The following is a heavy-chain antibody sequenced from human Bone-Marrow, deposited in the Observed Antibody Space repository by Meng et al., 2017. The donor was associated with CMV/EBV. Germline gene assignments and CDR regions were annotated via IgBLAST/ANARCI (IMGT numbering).Heavy chain of an antibody. CDR1: GYTFTSYD. Sequence: ASVKVSCKASGYTFTSYDINWVRQATGQGLEWMGWMNPNSGNTGYAQKFQGRVTITRNTSISTAYMELSSLRSEDTAVYYCARSSKWGDGMDVWGQGTTVTVYS. D-gene: IGHD7-27*01. CDR3: ARSSKWGDGMDV. CDR2: MNPNSGNT. J-gene: IGHJ6*01. V-gene: IGHV1-8*03.